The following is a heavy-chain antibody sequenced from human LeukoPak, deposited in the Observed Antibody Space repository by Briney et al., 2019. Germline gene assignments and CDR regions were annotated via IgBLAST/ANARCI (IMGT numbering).Heavy chain of an antibody. CDR1: GFTFSNYE. J-gene: IGHJ4*02. CDR3: ARGSPGY. V-gene: IGHV3-48*03. CDR2: ITSSGNTI. Sequence: PGGSLRLSCAASGFTFSNYEMNWVRHAPGKGLEWVSYITSSGNTIYYANSVKGRFTISRDNAKNSLYLQMNSLRAEDTAVYYCARGSPGYWGQGTLVTVSS.